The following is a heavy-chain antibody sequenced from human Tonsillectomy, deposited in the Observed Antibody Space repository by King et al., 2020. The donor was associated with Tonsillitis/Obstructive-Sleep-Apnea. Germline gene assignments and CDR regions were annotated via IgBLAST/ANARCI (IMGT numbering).Heavy chain of an antibody. D-gene: IGHD3-22*01. CDR2: ISSSGSTI. V-gene: IGHV3-48*03. J-gene: IGHJ4*02. Sequence: VQLVESGGGLVQPGGSLRLSCAASGFTFSSYEMNWVRQAPGKGLEWASYISSSGSTIYYADSVKGRFTISRDNAKNSLYLQMDSLRAEDTAVYYCARGRGGYYYDSSGYPWGQGTLVTVSS. CDR3: ARGRGGYYYDSSGYP. CDR1: GFTFSSYE.